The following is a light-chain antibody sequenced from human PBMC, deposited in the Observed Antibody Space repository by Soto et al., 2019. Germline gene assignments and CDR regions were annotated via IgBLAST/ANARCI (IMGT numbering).Light chain of an antibody. CDR1: QGIRND. J-gene: IGKJ1*01. V-gene: IGKV1-17*01. Sequence: DIQMTQSPSSLSASVGDRVTITCRASQGIRNDLGWYQQKPGKPPKRLIYAASSLQSGVPPRFSGSGPGTEFTLTISSLQPEDVATYFFLRHNRYPRWTCGQGTKVEIK. CDR2: AAS. CDR3: LRHNRYPRWT.